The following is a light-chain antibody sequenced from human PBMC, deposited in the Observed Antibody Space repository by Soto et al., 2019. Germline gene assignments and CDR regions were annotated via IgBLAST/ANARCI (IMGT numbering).Light chain of an antibody. V-gene: IGLV1-40*01. CDR3: QSYDRSLSGSVV. Sequence: QSVLTQPPSVSGAPGQRVTISCTGSNSNTGAGYDVHWYQQLPGTAPKLLIYGNNNRPSGVPDRFSGSRSGTSASLAITGLQAEDEADYYCQSYDRSLSGSVVFGGGTKLTVL. CDR1: NSNTGAGYD. J-gene: IGLJ2*01. CDR2: GNN.